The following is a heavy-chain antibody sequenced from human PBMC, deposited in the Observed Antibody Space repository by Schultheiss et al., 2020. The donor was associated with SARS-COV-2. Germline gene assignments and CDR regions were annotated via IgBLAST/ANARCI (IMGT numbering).Heavy chain of an antibody. CDR3: ARSRYGTSSHNYYMDV. CDR2: ISGSGGST. Sequence: GGSLRLSCAASGFTFSSYWMHWVRQPPGKGLVWVSAISGSGGSTYYADSVKGRFTISRDNSKNTLYLQMNSLRPEDTAVYYCARSRYGTSSHNYYMDVWGKGTTVTVSS. D-gene: IGHD6-6*01. V-gene: IGHV3-23*01. J-gene: IGHJ6*03. CDR1: GFTFSSYW.